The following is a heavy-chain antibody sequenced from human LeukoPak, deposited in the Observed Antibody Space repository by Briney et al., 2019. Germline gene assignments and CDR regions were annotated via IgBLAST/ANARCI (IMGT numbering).Heavy chain of an antibody. Sequence: ASVKVSCKASGYTCTSYYMHWVRQAPGQGLEWMGIINPSGGSTSYAQKFQGRATMTRDTSTSTVYMELSSLRSEDTAVYYCARDYSYGYHFQHWGQGTLVTVSS. V-gene: IGHV1-46*01. CDR1: GYTCTSYY. D-gene: IGHD5-18*01. CDR3: ARDYSYGYHFQH. J-gene: IGHJ1*01. CDR2: INPSGGST.